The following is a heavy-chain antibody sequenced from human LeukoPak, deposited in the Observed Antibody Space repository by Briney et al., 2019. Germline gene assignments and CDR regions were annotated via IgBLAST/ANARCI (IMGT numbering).Heavy chain of an antibody. Sequence: SETLSLTCSVSGGSISSHYWSWIRQPPGKGLEWIGYIYYSGSTNYNPSLKSRVTISVDTSKNQFSLKLSSVTAADTAVYYCAGGRVAGYCSSTSCPNWFDPWGQGTLVTVPS. CDR1: GGSISSHY. CDR2: IYYSGST. CDR3: AGGRVAGYCSSTSCPNWFDP. J-gene: IGHJ5*02. V-gene: IGHV4-59*08. D-gene: IGHD2-2*01.